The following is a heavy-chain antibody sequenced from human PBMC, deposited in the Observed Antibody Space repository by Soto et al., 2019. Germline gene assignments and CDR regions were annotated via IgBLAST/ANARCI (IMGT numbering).Heavy chain of an antibody. CDR2: IRSKVNSYAT. V-gene: IGHV3-73*01. Sequence: GGSLRLSCASSVFTFSVSAMHWVRQSSGKGLEWVGRIRSKVNSYATAYAASVKGRFTISRDDSKNTAYLQMNSLKTEDTAVYYCTRCAFGCINTRCYEGNWFDRWGQGTLVTVSS. CDR1: VFTFSVSA. D-gene: IGHD2-2*01. CDR3: TRCAFGCINTRCYEGNWFDR. J-gene: IGHJ5*02.